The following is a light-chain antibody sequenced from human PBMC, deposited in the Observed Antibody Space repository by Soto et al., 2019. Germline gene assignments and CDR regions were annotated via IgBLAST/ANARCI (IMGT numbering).Light chain of an antibody. V-gene: IGKV3-20*01. CDR1: QSVDSY. Sequence: LTLSPGTLSLSPEERGTLSCSASQSVDSYLAWYQQKPGQAPRLLIYGASTRATGSPDRFSCSGSGTDFTLTICILEPEDFAVYYCQQYDSSPRTFGQGTKVDIK. CDR3: QQYDSSPRT. CDR2: GAS. J-gene: IGKJ1*01.